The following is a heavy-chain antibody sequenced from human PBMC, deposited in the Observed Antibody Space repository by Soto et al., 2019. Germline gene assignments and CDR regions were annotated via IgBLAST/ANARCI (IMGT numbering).Heavy chain of an antibody. V-gene: IGHV3-48*02. D-gene: IGHD6-19*01. CDR3: ARETGLRSSGWSYYFDF. J-gene: IGHJ4*02. CDR2: ISGSGGTI. Sequence: EVQLVESGGGLVQPGGSLRLSCAASGFTLSSYSMHWVRQAPGKGLEWVSYISGSGGTIYYADFVKGRFTISRDNAKNSLSVQMNSLRDEDTAVYFCARETGLRSSGWSYYFDFWGQGTLVTVSS. CDR1: GFTLSSYS.